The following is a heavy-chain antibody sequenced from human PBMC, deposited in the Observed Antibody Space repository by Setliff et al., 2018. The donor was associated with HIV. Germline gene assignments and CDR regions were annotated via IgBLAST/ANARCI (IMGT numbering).Heavy chain of an antibody. CDR1: GYTLIELS. J-gene: IGHJ5*02. V-gene: IGHV1-2*02. Sequence: ASVKVSCKVSGYTLIELSMHWVRQAPGQGLEWMGWINPNSGGTNYAQKFQGRVAMTRDTSISTAYMELSRLRSDDTAVYYCARDLGPGGGSYRMPINWFDPWVPETLLVTVSS. CDR3: ARDLGPGGGSYRMPINWFDP. CDR2: INPNSGGT. D-gene: IGHD1-26*01.